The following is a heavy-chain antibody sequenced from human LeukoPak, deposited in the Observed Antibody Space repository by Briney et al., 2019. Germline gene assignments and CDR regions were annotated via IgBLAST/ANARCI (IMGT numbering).Heavy chain of an antibody. CDR1: GGSISSNTFY. V-gene: IGHV4-39*01. D-gene: IGHD2-15*01. CDR3: ARAKVVVVPATPLNYFYYYGMDV. J-gene: IGHJ6*02. Sequence: SETLSLTCTVSGGSISSNTFYWGWIRQSPGRGLEWIGSFDYSGSTYYNPSLESRVTISVDTSKNQFSLNLNSVTAADTAVYYCARAKVVVVPATPLNYFYYYGMDVWGQGTTVTVSS. CDR2: FDYSGST.